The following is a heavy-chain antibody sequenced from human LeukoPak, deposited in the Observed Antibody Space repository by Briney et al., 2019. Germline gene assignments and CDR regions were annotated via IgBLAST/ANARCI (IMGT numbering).Heavy chain of an antibody. Sequence: SQTLSLTCAISGDSVSSNSAAWNWFRQSPSRGLEWLGRTYCRSTCYSDYAVSVKSRITINPDTSKNQFSLQLNPVTPEDTAVYYCARGTAHYFDYWGQGTLVTVTS. CDR3: ARGTAHYFDY. J-gene: IGHJ4*02. D-gene: IGHD5-18*01. V-gene: IGHV6-1*01. CDR2: TYCRSTCYS. CDR1: GDSVSSNSAA.